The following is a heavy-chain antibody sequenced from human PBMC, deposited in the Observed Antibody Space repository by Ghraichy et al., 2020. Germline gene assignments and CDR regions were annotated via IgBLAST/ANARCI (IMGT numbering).Heavy chain of an antibody. J-gene: IGHJ4*02. CDR3: ARVQYYYDSSGYSY. D-gene: IGHD3-22*01. V-gene: IGHV3-7*05. Sequence: GGSLRLSCAASGFTFSSYWMSWVRQAPGKGLEWVANIKQDGSEKYYVDSVKGRFTISRDNAKNSLYLQMNSLRAEDTAVYYCARVQYYYDSSGYSYWGQGTLVTVSS. CDR1: GFTFSSYW. CDR2: IKQDGSEK.